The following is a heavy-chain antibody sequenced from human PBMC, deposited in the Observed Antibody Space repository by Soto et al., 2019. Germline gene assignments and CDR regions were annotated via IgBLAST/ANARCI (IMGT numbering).Heavy chain of an antibody. CDR3: ARGGTRGSSFY. J-gene: IGHJ4*02. CDR1: GGSVSSAGYY. Sequence: KPSETLSLTCTVSGGSVSSAGYYWTWIRQPPGKGLEWIARIYHDGSTNYNPSLKSRVIISTDTSKNQFSLNLSSLTAADTAVYYCARGGTRGSSFYWGQGTRVTVSS. D-gene: IGHD6-13*01. V-gene: IGHV4-61*08. CDR2: IYHDGST.